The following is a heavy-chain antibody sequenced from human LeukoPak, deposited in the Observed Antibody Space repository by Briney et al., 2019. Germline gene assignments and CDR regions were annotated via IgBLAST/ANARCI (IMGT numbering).Heavy chain of an antibody. CDR1: GGSISSGGYY. CDR3: AGATELLITPRAFDI. Sequence: SQTLSLTCTVSGGSISSGGYYWSWIRQRPGKGLEWIGYIYYSGSTYYNPSLKSRVTISVDTSKNQFSLKLSSVTAADTAVYYCAGATELLITPRAFDIWGQGTMVTVSS. J-gene: IGHJ3*02. CDR2: IYYSGST. D-gene: IGHD5-24*01. V-gene: IGHV4-31*03.